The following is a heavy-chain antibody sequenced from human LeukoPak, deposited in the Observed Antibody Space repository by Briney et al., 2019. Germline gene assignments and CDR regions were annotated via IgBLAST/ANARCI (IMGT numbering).Heavy chain of an antibody. D-gene: IGHD3-22*01. V-gene: IGHV5-51*01. CDR3: ARRGIVAYYYYGMDV. Sequence: GESLKISCKGSGYSFTSYWIGWVRQMPGKGLEWMGIIYPGGSDTRYSPSFQGQVTISADKSISTAYLQWSSLKASDTAMYYCARRGIVAYYYYGMDVWGQGTTVTGSS. CDR2: IYPGGSDT. J-gene: IGHJ6*02. CDR1: GYSFTSYW.